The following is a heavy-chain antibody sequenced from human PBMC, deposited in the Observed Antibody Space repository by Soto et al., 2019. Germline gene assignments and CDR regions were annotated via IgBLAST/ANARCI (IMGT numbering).Heavy chain of an antibody. Sequence: GSSVKVSCKASGFTFTSSAMQWVRQARGQRLEWIGWIVVGSGNTNYAQKFQERVTITRDMSTSTAYMELSSLRSEDTAVYYCAADIHHYASLGALDIWGQGTMVTVSS. CDR3: AADIHHYASLGALDI. CDR2: IVVGSGNT. J-gene: IGHJ3*02. CDR1: GFTFTSSA. D-gene: IGHD4-17*01. V-gene: IGHV1-58*02.